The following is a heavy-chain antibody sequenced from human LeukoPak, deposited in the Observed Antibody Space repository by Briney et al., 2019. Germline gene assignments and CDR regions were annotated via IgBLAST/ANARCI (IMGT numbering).Heavy chain of an antibody. J-gene: IGHJ4*02. CDR2: IYSSGST. Sequence: SETLTLTCTVSGGSISNYYLSWIRQPPGKGLEWIGYIYSSGSTNYNPSLRSRVTLSVDTSKNQFSLKLSSVTAADTAVYYCARDVYCGGDCSYFDSWGQGTLVTVSS. V-gene: IGHV4-59*01. CDR3: ARDVYCGGDCSYFDS. D-gene: IGHD2-21*02. CDR1: GGSISNYY.